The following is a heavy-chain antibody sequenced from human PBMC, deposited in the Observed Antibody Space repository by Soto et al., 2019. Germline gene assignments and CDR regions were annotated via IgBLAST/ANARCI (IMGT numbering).Heavy chain of an antibody. CDR2: ISYDGSNK. V-gene: IGHV3-30*18. CDR1: GFTFSSYG. D-gene: IGHD6-6*01. J-gene: IGHJ4*02. Sequence: ESGGGVVQPGRSLRLSCAASGFTFSSYGMHWVRQAPGKGLEWVAVISYDGSNKYYADSVKGRFTISRDNSKNTLYLQMNSLRAEDTAVYYCAKDLRAYSSSSGYWGQGTLVTVSS. CDR3: AKDLRAYSSSSGY.